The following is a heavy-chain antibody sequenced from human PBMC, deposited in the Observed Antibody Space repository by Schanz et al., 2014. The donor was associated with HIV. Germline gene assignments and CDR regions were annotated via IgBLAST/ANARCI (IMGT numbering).Heavy chain of an antibody. V-gene: IGHV1-69*01. D-gene: IGHD6-13*01. CDR1: GYTFTNFF. CDR2: IVPMLGKT. J-gene: IGHJ4*02. CDR3: ARDSPVAAGTLDY. Sequence: QMKLVQSGAEVKQPGASVRVSCKASGYTFTNFFIHWVRQAPGQGLEWMGGIVPMLGKTRYAQKFQGRVTITADESTSTAYMELSSLRSEDTAVYYCARDSPVAAGTLDYWGQGTLVTVSS.